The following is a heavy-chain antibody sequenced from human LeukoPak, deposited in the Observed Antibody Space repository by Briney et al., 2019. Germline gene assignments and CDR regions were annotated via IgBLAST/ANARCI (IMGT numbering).Heavy chain of an antibody. CDR3: ARGQPHSSGWYYFDY. CDR1: GFTFSSYA. J-gene: IGHJ4*02. Sequence: GRSLRLSCEASGFTFSSYAIHWVRQAPGKGLEWVALISYDGSNNYYADSVKGRFTISRDNSKNTLYLQMNSLRAEDTAAYFCARGQPHSSGWYYFDYWGQGTLVTVSS. V-gene: IGHV3-30*04. D-gene: IGHD6-19*01. CDR2: ISYDGSNN.